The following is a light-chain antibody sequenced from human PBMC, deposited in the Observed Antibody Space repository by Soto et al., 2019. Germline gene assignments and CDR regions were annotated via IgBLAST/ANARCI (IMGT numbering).Light chain of an antibody. V-gene: IGLV2-14*01. CDR1: SSDVGGYNY. CDR3: NSYTGSSTLGVV. J-gene: IGLJ2*01. CDR2: DVS. Sequence: QSVLTQPAFVSGSPGQSVTISCTGTSSDVGGYNYVSWYQQHPGKAPKLMIYDVSNRPSGVSNRFSGSKSGNTASLTISGLQAEDEADYYCNSYTGSSTLGVVFGGGTKLTVL.